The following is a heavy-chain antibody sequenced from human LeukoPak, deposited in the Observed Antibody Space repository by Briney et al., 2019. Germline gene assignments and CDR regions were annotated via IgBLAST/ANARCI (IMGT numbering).Heavy chain of an antibody. CDR2: IIPIFGTA. D-gene: IGHD3-3*01. J-gene: IGHJ6*02. V-gene: IGHV1-69*13. Sequence: SVKVSCKASGYTFTSYYMHWVRQAPGQGLEWMGGIIPIFGTANYAQKFRGRVTITADESTSTAYMELSSLRSEDTAVYYCARDRPLITIFGVVHNYGMDVWGQGTTVTVSS. CDR3: ARDRPLITIFGVVHNYGMDV. CDR1: GYTFTSYY.